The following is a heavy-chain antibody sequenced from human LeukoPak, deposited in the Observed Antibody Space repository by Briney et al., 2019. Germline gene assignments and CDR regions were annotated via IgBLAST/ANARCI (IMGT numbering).Heavy chain of an antibody. D-gene: IGHD2-2*01. CDR2: ISGSGGST. V-gene: IGHV3-23*01. CDR3: AKGRCSSTSCANWFDP. Sequence: PGGSLRLSCAASGFTFSSYAMSWVRQAPGEGLEWVSAISGSGGSTYYADSVKGRFTISRDNSKNTLYLQMNSLRAEDTAVYYCAKGRCSSTSCANWFDPWGQGTLVTVSS. J-gene: IGHJ5*02. CDR1: GFTFSSYA.